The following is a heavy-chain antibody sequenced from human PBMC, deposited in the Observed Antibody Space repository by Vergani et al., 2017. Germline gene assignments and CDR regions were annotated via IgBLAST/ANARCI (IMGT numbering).Heavy chain of an antibody. CDR2: IDHTGRP. D-gene: IGHD4-11*01. Sequence: QVQLQQWGGGLLKPSETLSLTCVVNGGSFTSYHWTWIRQSPGEGLEWVGDIDHTGRPDYNPSLKSRLTMSVDKYRNQFSLTLNSVTATDTAIYFCARVNTETNGHLYYYEYMDVWGQGTAVTVSS. CDR1: GGSFTSYH. CDR3: ARVNTETNGHLYYYEYMDV. V-gene: IGHV4-34*01. J-gene: IGHJ6*03.